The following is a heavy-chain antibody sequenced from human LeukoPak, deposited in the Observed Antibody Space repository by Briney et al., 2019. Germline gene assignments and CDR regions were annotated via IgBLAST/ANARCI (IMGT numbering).Heavy chain of an antibody. CDR2: ISGSSTTI. CDR1: GFTFSSFS. CDR3: ARAGSRLPYHFDY. V-gene: IGHV3-48*04. Sequence: GGSLRLSCAASGFTFSSFSMNWVRQAPGKGLEWVSYISGSSTTIYYADSVKGRFTISRDNAKNSLYLQMNSLRAEDTAVYYCARAGSRLPYHFDYWGQGTLVTVSS. J-gene: IGHJ4*02. D-gene: IGHD5-12*01.